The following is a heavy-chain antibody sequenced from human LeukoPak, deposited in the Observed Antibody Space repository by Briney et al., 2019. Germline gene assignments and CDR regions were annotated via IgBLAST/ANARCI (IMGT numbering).Heavy chain of an antibody. J-gene: IGHJ5*02. CDR3: AREFPPGTAPLAISGWFDP. V-gene: IGHV1-2*02. CDR2: INPNSGGT. D-gene: IGHD3-10*01. Sequence: GASVKVSCKASGYTFTGYYMHWVRQAPGQGLEWMGWINPNSGGTNYAQKFQGRVTMTRDTSISTAYMELSRLRSDDTAVYYCAREFPPGTAPLAISGWFDPWGQGTLVTVSS. CDR1: GYTFTGYY.